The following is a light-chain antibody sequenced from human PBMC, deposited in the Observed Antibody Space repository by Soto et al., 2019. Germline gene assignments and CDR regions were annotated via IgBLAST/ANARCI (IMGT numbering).Light chain of an antibody. CDR2: EVS. CDR3: SSYTSSSTPRL. V-gene: IGLV2-14*01. J-gene: IGLJ3*02. Sequence: QSALTQPASVSGSPGQSITISCTGTSSVVGGYNYVSWYQQHPGKAPKLMIYEVSNRPSGVSNRFSGSKSGNTASLTISGLQAEDEADYYCSSYTSSSTPRLFGGGTKLTVL. CDR1: SSVVGGYNY.